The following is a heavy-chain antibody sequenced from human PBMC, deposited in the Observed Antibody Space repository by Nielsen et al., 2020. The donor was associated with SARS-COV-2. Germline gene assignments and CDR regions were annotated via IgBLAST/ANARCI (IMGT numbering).Heavy chain of an antibody. V-gene: IGHV3-48*02. CDR1: GFTFSSYS. CDR3: ARDQLELPAGYYYYMDV. D-gene: IGHD1-7*01. Sequence: GESLKISCAASGFTFSSYSMNWVRQAPGKGLERVSYISSSSSTIYYADSVKGRFTISRDNAKNSLYLQMNSLRDEDTAVYYCARDQLELPAGYYYYMDVWGKGTTVTVSS. CDR2: ISSSSSTI. J-gene: IGHJ6*03.